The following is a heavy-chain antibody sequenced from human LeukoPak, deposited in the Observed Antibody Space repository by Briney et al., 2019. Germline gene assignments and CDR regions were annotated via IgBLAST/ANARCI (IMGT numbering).Heavy chain of an antibody. V-gene: IGHV3-23*01. J-gene: IGHJ6*02. CDR1: GFTFSSSA. CDR3: AKDLRVFWSGSGPGYGMDV. Sequence: GGSLRLSCAASGFTFSSSAMTWVRQAPGKGLEWVSSISDSGGYTYYADSVKGRFTISRDNSKNTLYLQMNSLRAEDTAVYYCAKDLRVFWSGSGPGYGMDVWGQGTTVTVSS. D-gene: IGHD3-3*01. CDR2: ISDSGGYT.